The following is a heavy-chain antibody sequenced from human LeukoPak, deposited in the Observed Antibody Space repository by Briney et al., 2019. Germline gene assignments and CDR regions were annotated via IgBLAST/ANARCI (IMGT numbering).Heavy chain of an antibody. Sequence: SETLSLTCIVSGGSFSGYYWSWIRQPPGKGLEWIGEINHSGSTNYNPSLKSRVTISVDTPKNQFSLNLSSVTAADTAVYYCARQSGSSTWSSDYWGQGTLVTVSP. V-gene: IGHV4-34*01. J-gene: IGHJ4*02. D-gene: IGHD6-13*01. CDR2: INHSGST. CDR3: ARQSGSSTWSSDY. CDR1: GGSFSGYY.